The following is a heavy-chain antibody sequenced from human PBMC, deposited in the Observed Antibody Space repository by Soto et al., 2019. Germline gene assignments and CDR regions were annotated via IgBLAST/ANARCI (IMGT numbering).Heavy chain of an antibody. Sequence: QVQLVQSGGGAVLPGNSLRLSCAASGFPFSWAGMHWLRQTPGKGLEWVAVVSGDGRDIDYAESVRGRFSISRDNPKSTLYLQMNNLGVGDTAIYYCARGLNKAAGGAFDVWGQGTQVIVSS. V-gene: IGHV3-33*01. CDR1: GFPFSWAG. D-gene: IGHD3-16*01. CDR3: ARGLNKAAGGAFDV. CDR2: VSGDGRDI. J-gene: IGHJ3*01.